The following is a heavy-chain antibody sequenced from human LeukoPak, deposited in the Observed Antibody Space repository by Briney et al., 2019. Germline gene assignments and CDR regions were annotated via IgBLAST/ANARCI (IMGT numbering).Heavy chain of an antibody. CDR3: ARGRYGLLSGYDY. V-gene: IGHV1-2*02. Sequence: ASAKVSCKASGYTFTGYYMHWVRQAPGQGLEWMGWINPNSGDTNYAQKFQGRVTMTRDTSISTAYMELSRLTSDDTAVYYCARGRYGLLSGYDYWGQGAMVTVSS. CDR2: INPNSGDT. CDR1: GYTFTGYY. J-gene: IGHJ4*02. D-gene: IGHD3-22*01.